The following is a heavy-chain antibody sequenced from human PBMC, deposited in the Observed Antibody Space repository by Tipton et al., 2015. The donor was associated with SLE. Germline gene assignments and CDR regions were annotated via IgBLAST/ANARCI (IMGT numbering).Heavy chain of an antibody. V-gene: IGHV4-59*11. Sequence: TLSLTCTVSGGSISSHYWSWIRQSPGKGLEWIGYIYYSGSTNYNPSLKSRVTISVDTSKNQFSLKLSSVTAADTAVYYCATREVSSSAPGYFQHWGQGTLVTVSS. CDR3: ATREVSSSAPGYFQH. D-gene: IGHD6-6*01. J-gene: IGHJ1*01. CDR2: IYYSGST. CDR1: GGSISSHY.